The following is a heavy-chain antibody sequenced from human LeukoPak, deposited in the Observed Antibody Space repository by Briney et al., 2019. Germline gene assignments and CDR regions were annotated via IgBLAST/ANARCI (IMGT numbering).Heavy chain of an antibody. D-gene: IGHD4-11*01. CDR2: TYYRSEWYN. Sequence: SQTLSLTCAISGDSVSSNSAAWNWIRQSPSRGLEWLGRTYYRSEWYNDYAVPVKSRISINPDTSKNQFSLQLNSVTPEDTAVYYCVRASYTVTTYYFDYWGQGTLVTVSS. CDR1: GDSVSSNSAA. J-gene: IGHJ4*02. V-gene: IGHV6-1*01. CDR3: VRASYTVTTYYFDY.